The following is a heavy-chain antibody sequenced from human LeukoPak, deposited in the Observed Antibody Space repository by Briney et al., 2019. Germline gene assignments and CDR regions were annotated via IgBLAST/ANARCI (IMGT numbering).Heavy chain of an antibody. CDR3: ARDRAGWELPLDY. CDR2: IYTSGST. Sequence: PSGTLSLTCTVSGGSISSGSYYWSWIRQPAGKGLEWIGRIYTSGSTNYNPPLKSRVTISVDTSKNQFSLKLSSVTAADTAVYYCARDRAGWELPLDYWGQGTLVTVSS. D-gene: IGHD1-26*01. V-gene: IGHV4-61*02. CDR1: GGSISSGSYY. J-gene: IGHJ4*02.